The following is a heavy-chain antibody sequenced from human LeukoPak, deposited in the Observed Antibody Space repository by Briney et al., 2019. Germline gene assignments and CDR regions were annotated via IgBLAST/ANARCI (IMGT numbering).Heavy chain of an antibody. CDR2: IKQDGSEK. CDR3: ARGGSGTYGAYFDY. CDR1: GFTFSSYW. D-gene: IGHD1-26*01. J-gene: IGHJ4*02. Sequence: GGSLRLSCAASGFTFSSYWMSWVRQAPGKGLEWVANIKQDGSEKYYADSVKGRFTISRDNAKNSLYLQMNSLRAEDTAVYYCARGGSGTYGAYFDYWGQGTLVTVSS. V-gene: IGHV3-7*01.